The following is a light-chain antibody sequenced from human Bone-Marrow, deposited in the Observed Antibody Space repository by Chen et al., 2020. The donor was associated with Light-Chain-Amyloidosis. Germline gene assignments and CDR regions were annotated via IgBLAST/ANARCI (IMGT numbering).Light chain of an antibody. J-gene: IGLJ3*02. CDR3: QVWDRSSDRPV. CDR1: NIGSTS. V-gene: IGLV3-21*02. CDR2: DDS. Sequence: SYVLTQPSSVAVAPGQTATIACGGNNIGSTSVHWYQQTPGQAPLLVVYDDSDRPSGLPERLSGSNSGNTATLTISRVEAGDEADYYWQVWDRSSDRPVFGGGTKLTVL.